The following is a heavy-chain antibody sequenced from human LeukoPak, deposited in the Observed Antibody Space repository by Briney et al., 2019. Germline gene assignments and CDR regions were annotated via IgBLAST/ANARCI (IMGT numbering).Heavy chain of an antibody. Sequence: GGSLRLSCAASGFTFSSYEMNWVRQAPGKGLEWVSYISSSGSTIHYADSVKGRFTISRDNAKNSLYLQMNSLRAEDTAVYYCVRDKYYGSGSYDYWGQGTLVTVSS. CDR3: VRDKYYGSGSYDY. V-gene: IGHV3-48*03. J-gene: IGHJ4*02. CDR1: GFTFSSYE. CDR2: ISSSGSTI. D-gene: IGHD3-10*01.